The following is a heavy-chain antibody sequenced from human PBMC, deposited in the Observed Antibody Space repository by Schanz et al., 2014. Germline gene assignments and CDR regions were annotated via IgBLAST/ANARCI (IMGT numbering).Heavy chain of an antibody. D-gene: IGHD4-17*01. CDR2: INGDGSST. Sequence: VQLVESGGGVVQPGTSLRLSCAASGFTFRGHAMHWVRQVPGKGPVWVSRINGDGSSTLYADSVKGRFTISRDNAKNTLYLQMNSLRAEDTAVYYCARVRAYDYGAEAHGMDVWGQGTTVTVSS. CDR1: GFTFRGHA. J-gene: IGHJ6*02. CDR3: ARVRAYDYGAEAHGMDV. V-gene: IGHV3-74*02.